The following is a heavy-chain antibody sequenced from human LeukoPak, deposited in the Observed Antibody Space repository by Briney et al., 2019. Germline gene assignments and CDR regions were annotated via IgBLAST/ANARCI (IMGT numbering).Heavy chain of an antibody. Sequence: ASVKVSCKASGYTFTSYDIIWVRQATGQGLVWMGWMNPNSGNTGYAQKFQGRVTMTRNTSISTAYMELSSLKSEDTAVYYCARGQTSSYDYVWGSYRRGYYMDVWGKGTTVTISS. J-gene: IGHJ6*03. V-gene: IGHV1-8*01. CDR2: MNPNSGNT. CDR1: GYTFTSYD. D-gene: IGHD3-16*02. CDR3: ARGQTSSYDYVWGSYRRGYYMDV.